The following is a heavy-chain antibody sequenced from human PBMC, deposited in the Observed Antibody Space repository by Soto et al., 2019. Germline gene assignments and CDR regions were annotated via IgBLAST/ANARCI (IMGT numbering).Heavy chain of an antibody. V-gene: IGHV3-73*01. J-gene: IGHJ2*01. CDR1: GFTFSGSA. CDR3: TLTYSYGSGSDWYFDL. Sequence: EVQLVESGGGLVQPGGSLKLSCAASGFTFSGSAMHWVRQASGTGLEWVGRIRSKANCYATAYAASVKGRFTISRDDSNNTAYLQMTSLKSEDTAVYYCTLTYSYGSGSDWYFDLWGRGTLVTVSS. CDR2: IRSKANCYAT. D-gene: IGHD3-10*01.